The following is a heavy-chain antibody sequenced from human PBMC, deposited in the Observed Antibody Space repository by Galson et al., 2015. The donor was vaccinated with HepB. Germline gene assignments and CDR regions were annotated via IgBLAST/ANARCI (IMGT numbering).Heavy chain of an antibody. Sequence: TLSLTCTVSGASITNTSYYWGWIRQPPGKGLEWIGSLHYSGRTYYRPSLKSRVTISVDTSKNQFSLKVSAVTAADTAIYYCATRRVFPYYDWSPTSGEFDSWGQGTLVPVSS. J-gene: IGHJ4*02. V-gene: IGHV4-39*01. CDR2: LHYSGRT. CDR3: ATRRVFPYYDWSPTSGEFDS. CDR1: GASITNTSYY. D-gene: IGHD3-9*01.